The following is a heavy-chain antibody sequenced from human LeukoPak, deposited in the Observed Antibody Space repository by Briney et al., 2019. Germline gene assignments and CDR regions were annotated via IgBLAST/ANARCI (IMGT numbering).Heavy chain of an antibody. CDR1: GFTFSSYG. CDR3: ARIPGWGVISA. CDR2: IWYDGSNK. V-gene: IGHV3-33*08. J-gene: IGHJ5*02. D-gene: IGHD3-10*01. Sequence: PGGSLRLSCVASGFTFSSYGMHWVRQAPGKGLEWVAVIWYDGSNKYYADSVKGRFTISRDNSKNTLYLQMNSLRAEDTAVYYCARIPGWGVISAWGQGTLVTVSS.